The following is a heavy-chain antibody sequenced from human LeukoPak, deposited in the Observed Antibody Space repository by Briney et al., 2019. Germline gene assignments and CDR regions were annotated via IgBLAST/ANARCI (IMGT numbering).Heavy chain of an antibody. CDR2: MNHSGSN. J-gene: IGHJ4*02. V-gene: IGHV4-34*01. D-gene: IGHD3-9*01. Sequence: PSETLSLTCAVYGGSFSGYYWSWIREPPGKGLELIGEMNHSGSNNYNPPLKSRVTISVDTSKIQFSLKLSTVTAADTAVYYCARGLGATGPYDYWGQGTLVTVSS. CDR1: GGSFSGYY. CDR3: ARGLGATGPYDY.